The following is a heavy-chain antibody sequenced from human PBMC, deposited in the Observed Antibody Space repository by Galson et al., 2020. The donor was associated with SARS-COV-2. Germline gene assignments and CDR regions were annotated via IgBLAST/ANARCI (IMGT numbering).Heavy chain of an antibody. CDR1: GFTFDDYA. Sequence: GGSLRLSCAASGFTFDDYAMHWVRQAPGKGLEWVSGISWNSGSIGYADSEKGRFTISRDNAKNSLYLQMNSLRAEDTALYYCAKLATEDYYGSGVDYWGQGTLVTVSS. CDR2: ISWNSGSI. CDR3: AKLATEDYYGSGVDY. V-gene: IGHV3-9*01. J-gene: IGHJ4*02. D-gene: IGHD3-10*01.